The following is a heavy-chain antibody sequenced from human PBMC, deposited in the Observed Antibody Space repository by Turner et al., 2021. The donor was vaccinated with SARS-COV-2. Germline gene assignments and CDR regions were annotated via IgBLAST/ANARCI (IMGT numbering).Heavy chain of an antibody. V-gene: IGHV3-33*01. CDR2: VWYDGSNK. CDR1: GFTFSSYG. CDR3: ARDPNAGYYYMDV. J-gene: IGHJ6*03. Sequence: QVRRVESGGGVVRPGRSLRLSCEASGFTFSSYGMHWVRQEPGKGLGWVAVVWYDGSNKYYADSVKGRFTIYRDNSKNTLYLQMNSLRAEDTAVYYCARDPNAGYYYMDVWGKGTTVTVSS. D-gene: IGHD2-8*01.